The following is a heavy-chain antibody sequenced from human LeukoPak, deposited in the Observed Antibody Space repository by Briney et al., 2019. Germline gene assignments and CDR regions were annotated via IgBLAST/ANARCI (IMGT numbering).Heavy chain of an antibody. V-gene: IGHV3-33*01. CDR3: ARVSESGNSDY. Sequence: GGSLRLSCAASGFSFTSYGMHWVRQAPGKGLEWVAVIWYDGTNKYYADSVRGRFTISRDTSNNMLYLQMNSLRAEDAAVYYCARVSESGNSDYWGQGTLVTVSS. CDR2: IWYDGTNK. J-gene: IGHJ4*02. D-gene: IGHD4-23*01. CDR1: GFSFTSYG.